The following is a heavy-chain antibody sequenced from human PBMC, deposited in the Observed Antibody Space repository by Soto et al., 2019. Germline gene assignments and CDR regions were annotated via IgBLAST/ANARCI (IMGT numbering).Heavy chain of an antibody. D-gene: IGHD3-10*01. CDR2: ISGSGGST. J-gene: IGHJ6*02. CDR1: GFTFSSYA. CDR3: AKVRSRFGELLRAELYYDYWMDV. Sequence: GGSLRLSCAASGFTFSSYAMSWVRQAPGKGLEWVSAISGSGGSTYYADSVKGRFTISRDNSKNTLYLQMNSLRAEDTAVYYCAKVRSRFGELLRAELYYDYWMDVWGQGTTVTVSS. V-gene: IGHV3-23*01.